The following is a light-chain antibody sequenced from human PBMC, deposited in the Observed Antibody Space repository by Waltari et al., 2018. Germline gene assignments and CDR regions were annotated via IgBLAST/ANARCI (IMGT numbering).Light chain of an antibody. CDR3: QHNYGTPFT. CDR1: ENVNNY. CDR2: KAS. Sequence: DIQMTQSPSSLSASVGDRVTTTCRPSENVNNYLNWYQQKPGKAPKLLIYKASTLQSGVPSRFSGSGSGTDYTFTISSLQSEDVATYYCQHNYGTPFTFGPGTKLDIK. V-gene: IGKV1-39*01. J-gene: IGKJ3*01.